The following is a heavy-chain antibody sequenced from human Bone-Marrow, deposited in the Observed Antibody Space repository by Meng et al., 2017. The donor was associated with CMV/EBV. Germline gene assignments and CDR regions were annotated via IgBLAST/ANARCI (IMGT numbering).Heavy chain of an antibody. Sequence: VGSLRLSCAASGFTFSSYAMTWVRQAPGKGLEWVSSISASGGGAFYADSVKGRFTISRDNSMNTLYLQMNTPRAEDTALYYCARSSPPQFNYWGQGTVVTVSS. CDR2: ISASGGGA. CDR3: ARSSPPQFNY. J-gene: IGHJ4*02. CDR1: GFTFSSYA. V-gene: IGHV3-23*01.